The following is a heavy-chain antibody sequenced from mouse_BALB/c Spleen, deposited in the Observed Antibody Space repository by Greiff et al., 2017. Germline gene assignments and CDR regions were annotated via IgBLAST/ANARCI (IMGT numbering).Heavy chain of an antibody. CDR2: INSNGGST. V-gene: IGHV5-6-3*01. Sequence: EVQLVESGGGLVQPGGSLKLSCAASGFSFSSYGMSWVRQTPDKRLELVATINSNGGSTYYPDSVKGRFTISRDNAKNTLYLQMSSLKSEDTAMYNCSRDDSYAMDYWGQGTSVTVSS. CDR1: GFSFSSYG. J-gene: IGHJ4*01. CDR3: SRDDSYAMDY.